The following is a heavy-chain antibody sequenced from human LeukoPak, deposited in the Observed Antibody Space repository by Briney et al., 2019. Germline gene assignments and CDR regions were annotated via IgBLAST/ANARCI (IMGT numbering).Heavy chain of an antibody. V-gene: IGHV4-4*07. CDR1: SGSFSSYY. Sequence: SETLSLTCTVSSGSFSSYYWNWIRQPAGKGLEWIGRIYITGSTNYNPSLKSRVTMSVNTSKNQFSLNLSSVTAADTAVYYCARGRGYYQDYWGQGTLVTVSS. D-gene: IGHD3-22*01. CDR2: IYITGST. J-gene: IGHJ4*02. CDR3: ARGRGYYQDY.